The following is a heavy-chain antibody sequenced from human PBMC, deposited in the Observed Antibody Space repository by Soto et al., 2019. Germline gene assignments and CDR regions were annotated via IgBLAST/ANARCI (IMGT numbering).Heavy chain of an antibody. CDR2: IYYSGST. V-gene: IGHV4-59*13. CDR1: GGSISSYY. J-gene: IGHJ6*02. Sequence: PSETLSLTCTVSGGSISSYYWSWIRQPPGKGLEWIGYIYYSGSTNYNPSLKSRVTISVDTSKNQFSLKLSSVTAADTAVYYCARGDSQQLAQYYYYGMDVWGQGTTVTVSS. D-gene: IGHD6-13*01. CDR3: ARGDSQQLAQYYYYGMDV.